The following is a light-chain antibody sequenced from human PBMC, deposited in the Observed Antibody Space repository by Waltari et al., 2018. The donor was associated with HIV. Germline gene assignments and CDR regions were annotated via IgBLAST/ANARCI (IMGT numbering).Light chain of an antibody. CDR1: SSDVGSYNL. CDR2: EGS. V-gene: IGLV2-23*01. Sequence: QSALPQPASVSGSPGPSITISCTGTSSDVGSYNLVSWYQQHPGKAPKLMIYEGSKRPSGVSNHFSGSKSGNTASLTISGLQAEDEADYYCCSYAGSSNVVFGGGTKLTVL. J-gene: IGLJ2*01. CDR3: CSYAGSSNVV.